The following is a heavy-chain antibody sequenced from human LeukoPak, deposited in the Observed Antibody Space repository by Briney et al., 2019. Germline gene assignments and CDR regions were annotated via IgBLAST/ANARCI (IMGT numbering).Heavy chain of an antibody. Sequence: PSETLSLTCTVSGGSISSSSYYWGWIRQPPGKGLEWIGSIYYSGSTYYNPSLKSRVTISVDTSKNQFSLKLSSVTAADTAVYYWARGRSGWYYFDYWGQGTLVTVSS. CDR3: ARGRSGWYYFDY. CDR2: IYYSGST. D-gene: IGHD6-19*01. CDR1: GGSISSSSYY. J-gene: IGHJ4*02. V-gene: IGHV4-39*07.